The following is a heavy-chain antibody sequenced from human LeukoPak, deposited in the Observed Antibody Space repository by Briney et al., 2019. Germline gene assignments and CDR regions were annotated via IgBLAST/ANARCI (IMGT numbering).Heavy chain of an antibody. D-gene: IGHD6-19*01. Sequence: SETLSLTCAVSGGSISSSNWWSWVRQPPGKGLEWIGEIYHSGSTNYNPSLKSRVTISVDKSKNQFSLKLSSVTAADTAMYYCAREYSSGWYVDYWGQGTLVTVSS. CDR3: AREYSSGWYVDY. J-gene: IGHJ4*02. CDR2: IYHSGST. V-gene: IGHV4-4*02. CDR1: GGSISSSNW.